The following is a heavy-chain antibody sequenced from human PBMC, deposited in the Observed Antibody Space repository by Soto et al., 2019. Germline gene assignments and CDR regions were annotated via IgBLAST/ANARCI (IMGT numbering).Heavy chain of an antibody. CDR2: TRNKANSYTT. Sequence: GGSLRLSCAASGFTFSDHYMDWVRQAPGKGLEWVGRTRNKANSYTTEYAASVKGRFTISRDDSKNSLYLQMNSLKTEDTAVYYCARVSQLLGRYYYMDVWGKGTTVTVSS. J-gene: IGHJ6*03. V-gene: IGHV3-72*01. CDR1: GFTFSDHY. CDR3: ARVSQLLGRYYYMDV. D-gene: IGHD2-2*01.